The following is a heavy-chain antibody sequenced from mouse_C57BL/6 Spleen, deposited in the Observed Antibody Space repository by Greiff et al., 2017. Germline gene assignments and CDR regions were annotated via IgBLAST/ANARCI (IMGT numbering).Heavy chain of an antibody. CDR1: GYTFTGYW. Sequence: QVQLQQSGAELMKPGASVKLSCKATGYTFTGYWIEWVKQRPGHGLEWIGEILPGSGSTNYNEKFKGKATFTADTSSNTAYMQLSSLTTEDSAIXYCARRGYYGNYPYYFDYWGQGTTLTVSS. V-gene: IGHV1-9*01. D-gene: IGHD2-1*01. CDR3: ARRGYYGNYPYYFDY. CDR2: ILPGSGST. J-gene: IGHJ2*01.